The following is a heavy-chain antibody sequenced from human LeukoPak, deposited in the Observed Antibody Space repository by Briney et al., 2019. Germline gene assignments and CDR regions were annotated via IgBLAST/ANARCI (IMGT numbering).Heavy chain of an antibody. Sequence: SETPSLTCTVSGDSISSYYWSWIRLPPGKGLEWIGYLSKSGNTNYSPSLKSRVTIFGDTSKNQFFLKLSSVTAADTAMYYCARARYVNSFYAFDIWGQGTLVTVSS. CDR2: LSKSGNT. V-gene: IGHV4-59*01. CDR1: GDSISSYY. CDR3: ARARYVNSFYAFDI. J-gene: IGHJ3*02. D-gene: IGHD3-9*01.